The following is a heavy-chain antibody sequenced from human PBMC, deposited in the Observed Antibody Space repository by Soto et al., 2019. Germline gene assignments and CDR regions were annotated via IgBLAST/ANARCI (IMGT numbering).Heavy chain of an antibody. CDR2: ISATASNT. D-gene: IGHD1-26*01. J-gene: IGHJ4*02. CDR3: AKQDASTWYSGY. CDR1: GFTFSSYA. V-gene: IGHV3-23*01. Sequence: GGSLRLSCAASGFTFSSYAMSWVRQAPGKGLEWVSLISATASNTYYRDSVKGRFTISRDNSRNILYLQMNTLRAEDSAVYYCAKQDASTWYSGYWGQGTLVTVSS.